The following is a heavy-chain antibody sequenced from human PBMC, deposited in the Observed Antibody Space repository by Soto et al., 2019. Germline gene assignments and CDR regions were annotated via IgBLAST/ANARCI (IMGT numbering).Heavy chain of an antibody. CDR1: GGSISICNW. J-gene: IGHJ4*02. Sequence: SQTLSVTCAVSGGSISICNWWSWVSQPPGKGLEWIGEIYHSGSTNYNPSLKSRVTISVDKSKNQFSLKLSSVTAADTAVYYCASDDYYDSSGYQGYWGQGTLVTVSS. CDR3: ASDDYYDSSGYQGY. D-gene: IGHD3-22*01. CDR2: IYHSGST. V-gene: IGHV4-4*02.